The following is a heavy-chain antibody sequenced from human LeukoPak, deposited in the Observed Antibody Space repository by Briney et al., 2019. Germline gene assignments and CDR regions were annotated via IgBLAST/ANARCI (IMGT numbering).Heavy chain of an antibody. V-gene: IGHV1-69*06. CDR1: GGTFSSYA. J-gene: IGHJ4*02. Sequence: SVKVSCKASGGTFSSYAISWVRQAPGQGLEWMGGIIPIFGTANYAQKFQGRVTITADKSTSTAHMELSSLRSEDTAVYYCARGRHLILDGTGGWGQGTLVTVSS. CDR2: IIPIFGTA. D-gene: IGHD1-14*01. CDR3: ARGRHLILDGTGG.